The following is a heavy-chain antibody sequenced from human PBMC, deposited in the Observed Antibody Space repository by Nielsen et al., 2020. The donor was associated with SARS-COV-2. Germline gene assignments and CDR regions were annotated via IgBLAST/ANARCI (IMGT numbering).Heavy chain of an antibody. CDR1: GFIFRNYA. CDR2: ISGGGHST. CDR3: ARENYYDSSGYYVATS. Sequence: GGSLRLSCAASGFIFRNYAMSWVRQAPGKGLEWVSAISGGGHSTYYADSVKGRFTISRDNAKNSLYLQMNRLRAEDTAVYYCARENYYDSSGYYVATSWGQGTLVTVSS. V-gene: IGHV3-23*01. D-gene: IGHD3-22*01. J-gene: IGHJ4*02.